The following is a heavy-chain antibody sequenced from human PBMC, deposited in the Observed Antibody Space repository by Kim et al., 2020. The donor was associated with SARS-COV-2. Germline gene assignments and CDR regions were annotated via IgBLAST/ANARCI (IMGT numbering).Heavy chain of an antibody. D-gene: IGHD2-2*01. CDR1: GYTFTSYA. CDR2: VNTGNAYT. J-gene: IGHJ4*02. CDR3: AREFQKYQLPN. Sequence: ASVKVSCKASGYTFTSYAMHWVRQAPGQRLEWMGWVNTGNAYTRYSQKFQGRVTITRDTSASTAYMELSSLRSEDTAVYYCAREFQKYQLPNWGQGTLVTVSS. V-gene: IGHV1-3*04.